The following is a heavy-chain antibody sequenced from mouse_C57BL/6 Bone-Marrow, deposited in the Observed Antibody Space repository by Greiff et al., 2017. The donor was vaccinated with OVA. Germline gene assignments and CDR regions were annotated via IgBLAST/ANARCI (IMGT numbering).Heavy chain of an antibody. J-gene: IGHJ4*01. V-gene: IGHV1-55*01. CDR2: IYPGSGGT. D-gene: IGHD2-1*01. Sequence: VQLQQPGAELVKPGASVKLSCKASGYTFTSYWMPWVKQRPGQGLEWIGDIYPGSGGTNYNEKFKSKATLTVDTSSSTAYMQLSSLTSEDSAVYYCARIAEMYYGRFYYYSMDYWGQGTTLTVSS. CDR3: ARIAEMYYGRFYYYSMDY. CDR1: GYTFTSYW.